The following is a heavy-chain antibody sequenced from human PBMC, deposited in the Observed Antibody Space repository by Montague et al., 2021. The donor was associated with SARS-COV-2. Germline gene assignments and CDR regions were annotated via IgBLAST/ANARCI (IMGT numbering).Heavy chain of an antibody. D-gene: IGHD3-3*01. CDR3: ARDRRFLEWLPTLGCFDP. CDR2: IEQDGSER. J-gene: IGHJ5*02. Sequence: SLRLSCAASGFTFSSYWMSWVRQAPGKGLEWVANIEQDGSERYYXDSVKGRFTISRDNAKNSLYLQMNSLRAEDTAVYYCARDRRFLEWLPTLGCFDPWGQGTLVTVSS. CDR1: GFTFSSYW. V-gene: IGHV3-7*01.